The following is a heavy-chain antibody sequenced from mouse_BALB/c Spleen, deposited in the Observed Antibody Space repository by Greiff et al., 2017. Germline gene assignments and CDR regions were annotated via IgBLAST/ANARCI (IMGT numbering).Heavy chain of an antibody. CDR1: GFTFSDYY. J-gene: IGHJ2*01. D-gene: IGHD1-1*01. V-gene: IGHV5-4*02. CDR2: ISDGGSYT. CDR3: ARKGIYGYFDY. Sequence: EVQGVESGGGLVKPGGSLKLSCAASGFTFSDYYMYWVRQTPEKRLEWVATISDGGSYTYYPDSVKGRFTISRDNAKNNLYLQMSSLKSEDTAMYYCARKGIYGYFDYWGQGTTLTVSS.